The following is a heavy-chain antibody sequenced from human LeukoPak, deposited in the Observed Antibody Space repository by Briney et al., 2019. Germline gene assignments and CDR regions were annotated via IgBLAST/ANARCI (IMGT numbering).Heavy chain of an antibody. CDR1: GDSMSGYS. V-gene: IGHV4-4*07. CDR2: IYTSYFT. J-gene: IGHJ4*02. D-gene: IGHD3-10*01. CDR3: ARVHIVTGTYFDS. Sequence: SSETLSLTCTISGDSMSGYSWSWLRQPAGKELEWIGRIYTSYFTEYNLSLDGRVTMSMDTSKNQFSLMLDSVTAADTAIYYCARVHIVTGTYFDSWGQGALVTVSS.